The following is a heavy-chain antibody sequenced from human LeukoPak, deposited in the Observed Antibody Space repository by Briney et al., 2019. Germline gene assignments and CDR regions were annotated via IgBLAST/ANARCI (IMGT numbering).Heavy chain of an antibody. J-gene: IGHJ6*03. D-gene: IGHD3-22*01. CDR3: ARITYYYDSSGYYYYYCYMDV. V-gene: IGHV5-51*01. CDR1: GYRFTSYW. CDR2: IYPGDSDT. Sequence: GASLKISCKASGYRFTSYWIGWLRQMPGKGLEGMGIIYPGDSDTRYSPSFQGQVTISADKSISTAYLQRSSLKASDTAMYYCARITYYYDSSGYYYYYCYMDVWGKGTTVTVSS.